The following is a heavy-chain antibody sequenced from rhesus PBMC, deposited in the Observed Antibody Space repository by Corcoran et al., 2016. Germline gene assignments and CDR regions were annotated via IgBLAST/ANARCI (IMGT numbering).Heavy chain of an antibody. CDR3: TRDSKYSGYCYRRRVHCDY. D-gene: IGHD5-24*01. J-gene: IGHJ4*01. CDR1: GFTFSSYD. Sequence: EVQLVESGGGLVQPVGSLRLSCAASGFTFSSYDMTWVRQAPGTGLEWVSYISYTGKTNNYADSVKGRVTIARDNAKNSLSLKMSSLRAEDTAVYYCTRDSKYSGYCYRRRVHCDYWGQGVLVTVSS. CDR2: ISYTGKTN. V-gene: IGHV3-136*01.